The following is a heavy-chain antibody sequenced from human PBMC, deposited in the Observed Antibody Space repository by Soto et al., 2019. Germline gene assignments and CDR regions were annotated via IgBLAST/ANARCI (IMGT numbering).Heavy chain of an antibody. CDR1: GGSISSGGYY. Sequence: SETLSLTCTVSGGSISSGGYYWSWIRQHPGKGLEWIGYIYYSGSTYYNPSLKSRVTISVDTSKNQFSLKLSSVTAADTAVYYSASTAAGEDAYFDYWGRGTLVTVSS. D-gene: IGHD6-13*01. J-gene: IGHJ4*02. CDR2: IYYSGST. CDR3: ASTAAGEDAYFDY. V-gene: IGHV4-31*03.